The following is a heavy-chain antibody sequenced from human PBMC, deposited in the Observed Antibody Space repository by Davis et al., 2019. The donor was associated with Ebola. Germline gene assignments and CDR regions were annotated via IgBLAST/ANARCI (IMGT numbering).Heavy chain of an antibody. D-gene: IGHD3-9*01. CDR2: IIPIFDTP. CDR1: GGSFSSHP. V-gene: IGHV1-69*13. CDR3: ARDFDGGNYYFDY. J-gene: IGHJ4*02. Sequence: SVKVSCKTSGGSFSSHPISWVRQAPRQGLEWMGGIIPIFDTPHYAQKFQDRITITADASTSTAYMELSSLRSEDTATYCCARDFDGGNYYFDYWGPGTPVTVSS.